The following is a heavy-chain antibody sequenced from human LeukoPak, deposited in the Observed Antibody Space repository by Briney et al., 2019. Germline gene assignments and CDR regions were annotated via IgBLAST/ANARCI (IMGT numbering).Heavy chain of an antibody. CDR1: GGSISSGGYY. J-gene: IGHJ4*02. D-gene: IGHD3-22*01. Sequence: SETLSLTCTVSGGSISSGGYYWSWIRQHPGKGLEWIGYIYYSGSTYYNPSLKSRVTIPVDTSKNQFSLKLSSVTAADTAVYYCARSDSSGYYILDYWGQGTLVTVSS. CDR2: IYYSGST. CDR3: ARSDSSGYYILDY. V-gene: IGHV4-31*03.